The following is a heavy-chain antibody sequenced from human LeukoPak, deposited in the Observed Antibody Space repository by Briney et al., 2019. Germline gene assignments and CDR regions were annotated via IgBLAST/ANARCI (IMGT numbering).Heavy chain of an antibody. D-gene: IGHD3-22*01. CDR2: ISSSSYI. V-gene: IGHV3-21*01. CDR3: ARAGDSSGYLTHFDY. CDR1: GFTFSSYS. J-gene: IGHJ4*02. Sequence: GASLRLSCPASGFTFSSYSMNSVRHAPGNGLERHSSISSSSYIYYADSVKGRFTISRDNAKNSLYLQMNSLRAEDTAVYYCARAGDSSGYLTHFDYWGQGTRVTVSS.